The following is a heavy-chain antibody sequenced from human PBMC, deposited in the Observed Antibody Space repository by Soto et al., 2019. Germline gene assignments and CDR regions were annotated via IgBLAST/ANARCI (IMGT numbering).Heavy chain of an antibody. CDR1: GGTSRSLS. D-gene: IGHD6-19*01. CDR2: ITPLFGIP. CDR3: ASNTHSASGLLDT. Sequence: QVQLVQSGAEVKKPGSSVKVSCKASGGTSRSLSITWVRQAPGQGLEWMGGITPLFGIPNYPQKFQGRLTITAEKSTGTDNLELRSLMYVDTAVYYCASNTHSASGLLDTWGRGTLVSDSS. J-gene: IGHJ5*02. V-gene: IGHV1-69*17.